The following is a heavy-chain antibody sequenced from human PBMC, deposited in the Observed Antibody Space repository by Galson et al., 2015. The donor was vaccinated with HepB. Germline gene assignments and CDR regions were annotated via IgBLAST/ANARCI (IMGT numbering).Heavy chain of an antibody. CDR1: GYTFTSYY. V-gene: IGHV1-46*01. D-gene: IGHD3-22*01. CDR3: ATTGYYDSSGYSHYYGMDV. Sequence: SVKVSCKASGYTFTSYYMHWVRQAPGQGLEWMGIINPSGGSTSYAQKFQGRVTMTRDTSTSTVYMELSSLRSEDTAVYYCATTGYYDSSGYSHYYGMDVWGQGTTVTVSS. J-gene: IGHJ6*02. CDR2: INPSGGST.